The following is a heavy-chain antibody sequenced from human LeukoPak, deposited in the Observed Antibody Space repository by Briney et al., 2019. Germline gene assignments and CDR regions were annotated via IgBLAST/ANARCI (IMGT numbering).Heavy chain of an antibody. CDR1: GASITIGAESYH. J-gene: IGHJ6*03. CDR3: ARQSGSYGVYYYYMDV. D-gene: IGHD1-26*01. Sequence: SATLSLTCTVSGASITIGAESYHWGWIRQPPGKGLEWIGTIYYTGISYYNPSLKSRVTISVDTSKNQFSLKLSSVTAADTAVYYCARQSGSYGVYYYYMDVWGKGTTVTISS. CDR2: IYYTGIS. V-gene: IGHV4-39*01.